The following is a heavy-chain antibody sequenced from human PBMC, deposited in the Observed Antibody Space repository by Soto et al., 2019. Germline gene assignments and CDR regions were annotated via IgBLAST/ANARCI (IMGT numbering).Heavy chain of an antibody. Sequence: ASVKVSCKASGYTFTSYGISWVRQAPGQGLEWMGWISAYNGNTNHAQKLQGRVTMTTDTSTSTAYMELRSLRSDDTAVYYCARGIRAGNYANDAFDIWGKGTMVTVSS. J-gene: IGHJ3*02. CDR2: ISAYNGNT. D-gene: IGHD4-4*01. CDR3: ARGIRAGNYANDAFDI. CDR1: GYTFTSYG. V-gene: IGHV1-18*01.